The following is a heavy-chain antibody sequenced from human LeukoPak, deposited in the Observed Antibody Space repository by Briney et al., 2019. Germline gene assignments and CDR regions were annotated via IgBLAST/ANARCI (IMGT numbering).Heavy chain of an antibody. Sequence: PSETLSLTCTVSGGSISSSSYYWGWIRQPPGKGLEWIGSIYYSGSTYYNPSLKSRVTISVDTSKNQFSLKLSSVTAADTAVYYCARGGRPRERKTYNWFDPWGQGTLVTVSS. CDR3: ARGGRPRERKTYNWFDP. CDR1: GGSISSSSYY. CDR2: IYYSGST. D-gene: IGHD1-26*01. V-gene: IGHV4-39*07. J-gene: IGHJ5*02.